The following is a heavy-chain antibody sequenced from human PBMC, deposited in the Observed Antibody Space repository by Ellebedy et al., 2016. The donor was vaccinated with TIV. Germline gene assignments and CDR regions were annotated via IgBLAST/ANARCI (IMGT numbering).Heavy chain of an antibody. D-gene: IGHD2-21*01. Sequence: PGGSLRLSCEGPGFIFSNYAMHWVRQAPGKGLEWVAIISGDERRKLYADSVKGRFTVSRDNSKSTLFLHMDSLKVEDSGVYYCAKGPEKWVWYSQEWGLGKLVTVSS. CDR2: ISGDERRK. J-gene: IGHJ1*01. CDR3: AKGPEKWVWYSQE. CDR1: GFIFSNYA. V-gene: IGHV3-30*18.